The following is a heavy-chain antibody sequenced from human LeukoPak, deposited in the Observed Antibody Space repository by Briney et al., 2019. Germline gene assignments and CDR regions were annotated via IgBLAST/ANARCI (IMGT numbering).Heavy chain of an antibody. CDR3: ARDPPVDS. CDR1: GFTFSSSN. Sequence: SGGSLRLSCVAASGFTFSSSNMNWVRQAPGKGLEWVSYISSGSSTLYYADSVKGRFTVSRDNAKNSLYLQMNSLRDEDTAVYYCARDPPVDSWGQGTLVTASS. J-gene: IGHJ4*02. CDR2: ISSGSSTL. V-gene: IGHV3-48*02.